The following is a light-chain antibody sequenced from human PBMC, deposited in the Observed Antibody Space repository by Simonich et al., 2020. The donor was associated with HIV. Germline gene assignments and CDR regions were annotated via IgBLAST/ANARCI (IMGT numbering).Light chain of an antibody. Sequence: EIVMTQSPATLSVSPGERATLSCTAGQSISNNLAWYQQKPGQAPRLLIYAASTRATGIPARFSGSGSGTEFTLTLISMQSEDFAAYYCQQYNNWPYTFGQGTKLEIK. CDR3: QQYNNWPYT. V-gene: IGKV3-15*01. CDR1: QSISNN. J-gene: IGKJ2*01. CDR2: AAS.